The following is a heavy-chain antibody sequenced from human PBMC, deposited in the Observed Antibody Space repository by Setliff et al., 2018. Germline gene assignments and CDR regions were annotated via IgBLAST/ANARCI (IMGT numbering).Heavy chain of an antibody. V-gene: IGHV3-33*01. CDR1: GFTFSTHA. D-gene: IGHD2-15*01. CDR2: IWSDGNTT. CDR3: ARTCSGSGCYAGLES. J-gene: IGHJ4*02. Sequence: GGSLRLSCATSGFTFSTHAMHWARQAPGKGLDWVAMIWSDGNTTYYADSVKGRFTVSRDNSKNTLYLQMNSLRVEDTAVYYCARTCSGSGCYAGLESWGQGTPVTVSS.